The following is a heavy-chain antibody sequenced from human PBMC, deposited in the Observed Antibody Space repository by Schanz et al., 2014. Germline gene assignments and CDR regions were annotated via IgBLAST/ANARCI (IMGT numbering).Heavy chain of an antibody. V-gene: IGHV4-31*03. D-gene: IGHD6-25*01. J-gene: IGHJ5*02. Sequence: QVQLQESGPGLVKPSQTLSLTCTVSGGSVSSGGDYWSWIRQHPGKGLEWIGFISYSGSTYYNPSLKSRVTISVDTPKNQFSLKLSSVTAADTAVYYCAREPLSGYNWFDPWGQGSLVTVSS. CDR1: GGSVSSGGDY. CDR2: ISYSGST. CDR3: AREPLSGYNWFDP.